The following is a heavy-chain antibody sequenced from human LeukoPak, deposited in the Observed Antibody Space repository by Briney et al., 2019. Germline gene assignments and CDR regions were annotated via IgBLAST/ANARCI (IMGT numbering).Heavy chain of an antibody. CDR1: GYSISSVYY. V-gene: IGHV4-38-2*02. CDR3: ARGGKGPVSYYYYMDV. Sequence: PSETLSLTCTVSGYSISSVYYWGGIRQPPGKGLEGIGGIYHGGSTYYNPSLKSRVTISVDTSKNQFSLKLSSVTAADTAVYYCARGGKGPVSYYYYMDVWGKGTTVTVSS. CDR2: IYHGGST. J-gene: IGHJ6*03. D-gene: IGHD1-14*01.